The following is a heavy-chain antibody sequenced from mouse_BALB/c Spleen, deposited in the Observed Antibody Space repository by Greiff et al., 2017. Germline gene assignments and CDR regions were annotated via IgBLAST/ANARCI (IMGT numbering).Heavy chain of an antibody. Sequence: VQLQQSGAELARPGASVKLSCKASGYTFTSYWMQWVKQRPGQGLEWIGAIYPGDGDTRYTQKFKGQATLTADKSSSTAYMQLSSLASEDSAVYYCARSGFAYWGQGTLVTVSA. J-gene: IGHJ3*01. CDR2: IYPGDGDT. CDR1: GYTFTSYW. V-gene: IGHV1-87*01. CDR3: ARSGFAY.